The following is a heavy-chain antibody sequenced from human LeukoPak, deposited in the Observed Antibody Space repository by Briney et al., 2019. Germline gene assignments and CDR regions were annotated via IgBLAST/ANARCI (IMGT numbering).Heavy chain of an antibody. CDR2: ISCSVGST. V-gene: IGHV3-23*01. CDR3: EKDQGQWLVQLSGDFDY. J-gene: IGHJ4*02. Sequence: PGGSLRRSFAASVFSFSSYSMNWVPQAPGKVLEWVSAISCSVGSTYYADSGKGRFTISRDNSKNTLYLQMNSLRAEDTAVYYREKDQGQWLVQLSGDFDYWGQGTLVTVSS. D-gene: IGHD6-19*01. CDR1: VFSFSSYS.